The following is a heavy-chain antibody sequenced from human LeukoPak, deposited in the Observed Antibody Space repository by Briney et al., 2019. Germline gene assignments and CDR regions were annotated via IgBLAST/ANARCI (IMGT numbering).Heavy chain of an antibody. CDR1: GFTFSSYS. V-gene: IGHV3-48*01. D-gene: IGHD7-27*01. CDR3: ARARVNPLGNRFDP. CDR2: ISSSISTI. Sequence: GGSLRLSCAASGFTFSSYSMSWVRQAPGKGLEWVSYISSSISTINYADSVKGRFTIPRNNAKNSLYLQMNSLRAEDTAVYYCARARVNPLGNRFDPWGQGTLVTVSS. J-gene: IGHJ5*02.